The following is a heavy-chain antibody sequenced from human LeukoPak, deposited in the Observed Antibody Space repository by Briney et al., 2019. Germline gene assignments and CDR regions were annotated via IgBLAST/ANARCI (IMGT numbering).Heavy chain of an antibody. Sequence: SETLSLSCTVSGGSLSRYYWSWIRQPPGKRLEWIGYIFYSGSTNYNPSLKSRVTMSVDTSQNQFSLRLSSVTAADTAVYYFARRTSSNYVDSLGQGTLVTVSS. V-gene: IGHV4-59*01. CDR1: GGSLSRYY. CDR2: IFYSGST. CDR3: ARRTSSNYVDS. J-gene: IGHJ4*02. D-gene: IGHD4-11*01.